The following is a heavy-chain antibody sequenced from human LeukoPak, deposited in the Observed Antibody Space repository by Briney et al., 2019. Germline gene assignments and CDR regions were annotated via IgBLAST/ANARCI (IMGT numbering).Heavy chain of an antibody. CDR3: ASPRGYSGYDFDY. V-gene: IGHV4-34*01. CDR2: INHSGST. D-gene: IGHD5-12*01. CDR1: GGSFSGYY. J-gene: IGHJ4*02. Sequence: PSETLSLTCAVYGGSFSGYYWSWIRQPPGKGLEWIGEINHSGSTNYNPSLKGRVTISVDTSKNQFSLKLSSVTAADTAVYYCASPRGYSGYDFDYWGQGTLVTVSS.